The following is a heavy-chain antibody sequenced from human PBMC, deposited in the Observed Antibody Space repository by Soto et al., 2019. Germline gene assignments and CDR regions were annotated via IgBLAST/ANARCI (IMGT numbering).Heavy chain of an antibody. V-gene: IGHV4-31*03. CDR1: GGSISSGGYY. J-gene: IGHJ4*02. D-gene: IGHD3-3*01. CDR3: ARGLRFLEYWAY. CDR2: IYYSGST. Sequence: ASETLSLTCTVSGGSISSGGYYWSWIRQHPGKGLEWIGYIYYSGSTYYNPSLKSRVTISVDTSKNQFSLKLSSMTAADTAVYYCARGLRFLEYWAYWGQGTLVTVSS.